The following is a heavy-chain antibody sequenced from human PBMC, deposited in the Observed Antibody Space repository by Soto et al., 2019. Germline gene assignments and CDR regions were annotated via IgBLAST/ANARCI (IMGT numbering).Heavy chain of an antibody. J-gene: IGHJ4*02. Sequence: PSETLSLTCAVYGGSFSGYYWSWIRQPPGKGLEWIGEINHSGSTNYNPYLKSRVTISVDTSKNQFSLKLSSVTAADTAVYYCARGFRRTIFGVVIPYYFDYWGQGTLVTVSS. D-gene: IGHD3-3*01. CDR2: INHSGST. V-gene: IGHV4-34*01. CDR1: GGSFSGYY. CDR3: ARGFRRTIFGVVIPYYFDY.